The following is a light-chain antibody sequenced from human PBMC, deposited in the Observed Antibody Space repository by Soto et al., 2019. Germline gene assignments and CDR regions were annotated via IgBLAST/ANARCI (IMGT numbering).Light chain of an antibody. V-gene: IGKV1-6*01. CDR1: QAIRTA. CDR3: LQEYSYPLI. J-gene: IGKJ4*01. Sequence: AIQLTQSPSSLSASVGDRVTITCRASQAIRTALGWYQQKPGKAPKLLIYAASSLQSGVPSRFSGSGSGTDFTLTISSLQPEDVGTYYCLQEYSYPLIFGGGTKVDNK. CDR2: AAS.